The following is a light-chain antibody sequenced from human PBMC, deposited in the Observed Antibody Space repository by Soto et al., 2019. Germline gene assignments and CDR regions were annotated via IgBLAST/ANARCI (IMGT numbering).Light chain of an antibody. V-gene: IGKV3-11*01. J-gene: IGKJ2*01. Sequence: EIVLTQSPATLSLSPGERATLSCRASQSVSSYLAWYQQNPGQAPRLLIYDASNRATGIPARFSGSGSGTDVTRTNSSLLNEDVAVYYCQQRSYRPPYTFGQGTKLAIK. CDR3: QQRSYRPPYT. CDR1: QSVSSY. CDR2: DAS.